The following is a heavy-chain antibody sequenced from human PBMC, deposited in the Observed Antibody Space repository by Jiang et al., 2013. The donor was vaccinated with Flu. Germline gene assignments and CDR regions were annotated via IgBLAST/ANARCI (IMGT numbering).Heavy chain of an antibody. J-gene: IGHJ4*02. D-gene: IGHD3-22*01. V-gene: IGHV5-10-1*01. Sequence: MGRIDPSDSYTNYSPSFQGHVTVSADKSISTAYLQWSSLKASDTAMYYCARSYYYDSSGYFPFGYWGQGTLVTVSS. CDR3: ARSYYYDSSGYFPFGY. CDR2: IDPSDSYT.